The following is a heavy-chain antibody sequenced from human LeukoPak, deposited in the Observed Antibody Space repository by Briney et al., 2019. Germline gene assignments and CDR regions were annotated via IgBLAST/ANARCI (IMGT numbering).Heavy chain of an antibody. D-gene: IGHD3-10*01. CDR3: AKEGSRYYYMDV. J-gene: IGHJ6*03. CDR1: GFTFDDYT. Sequence: GGSLRLSCAASGFTFDDYTTHWVRQAPGKGLEWVSLISWDGGSTYYADSVKGRFTISRDNSKNSLYLQMNSLRTEDTALYYCAKEGSRYYYMDVWGKGTTVTVSS. CDR2: ISWDGGST. V-gene: IGHV3-43*01.